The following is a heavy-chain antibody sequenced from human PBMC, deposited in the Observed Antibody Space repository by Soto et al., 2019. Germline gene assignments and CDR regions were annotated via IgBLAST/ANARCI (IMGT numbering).Heavy chain of an antibody. CDR2: INHSGST. V-gene: IGHV4-34*01. Sequence: SETLSLTCAVYGGSFSGYYWTWIRQPPGTGLEWIGEINHSGSTNYNPSLKSRVTISVDTSKNQFSLKLSSVTAADTAVYYCARLENQDYFWESYRFVFDYWGQGALVTVSS. CDR3: ARLENQDYFWESYRFVFDY. J-gene: IGHJ4*02. CDR1: GGSFSGYY. D-gene: IGHD3-16*02.